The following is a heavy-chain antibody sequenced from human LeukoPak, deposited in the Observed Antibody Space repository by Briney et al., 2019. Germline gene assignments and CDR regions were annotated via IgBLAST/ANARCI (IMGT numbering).Heavy chain of an antibody. D-gene: IGHD6-13*01. CDR3: ASGLSMAAAGIYL. Sequence: SETLSLTCAVYGGSFSGYYWSWIRQPPGKGLEWIGYIYYSGSTNYNPSLKSRVTISVDTSKNQFSLKLSSVTAADTAVYYCASGLSMAAAGIYLWGQGTLVTVSS. J-gene: IGHJ4*02. V-gene: IGHV4-59*01. CDR1: GGSFSGYY. CDR2: IYYSGST.